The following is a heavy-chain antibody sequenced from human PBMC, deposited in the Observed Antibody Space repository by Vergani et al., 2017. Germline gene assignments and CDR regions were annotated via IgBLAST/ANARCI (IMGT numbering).Heavy chain of an antibody. CDR2: ISSSSSTI. CDR3: VKDTGIKLWPHFES. Sequence: EVQLVESGGGLVKPGGSLRLSCAASGFTFSSYSMNWVRQAPGKGLEWVSYISSSSSTIYYADSVKGRFTISRDNAKKSLYLQMNNLRPEDTAFYYCVKDTGIKLWPHFESWGQGILVTVSS. V-gene: IGHV3-48*01. J-gene: IGHJ4*02. CDR1: GFTFSSYS. D-gene: IGHD3-16*01.